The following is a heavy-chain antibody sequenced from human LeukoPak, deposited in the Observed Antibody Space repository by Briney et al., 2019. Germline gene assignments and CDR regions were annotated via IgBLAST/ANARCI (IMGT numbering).Heavy chain of an antibody. CDR1: GFTFSSYW. V-gene: IGHV3-7*01. Sequence: GGSLRLSCAAAGFTFSSYWMSWVRQAPGKGMEWVANMKEDGSEKYYVDSVKGRFTISRDNAKNSMYLQMTSLRAEDTAVYYCARLRAFDIWGQGKMVTVSS. D-gene: IGHD2-21*02. CDR3: ARLRAFDI. CDR2: MKEDGSEK. J-gene: IGHJ3*02.